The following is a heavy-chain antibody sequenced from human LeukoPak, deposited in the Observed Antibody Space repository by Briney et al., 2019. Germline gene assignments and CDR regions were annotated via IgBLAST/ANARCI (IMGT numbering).Heavy chain of an antibody. J-gene: IGHJ3*02. Sequence: SETLSLTCSVSNGSISSSSYYWGWIRQPPGKGLEWIGSVYYSGSTYYNPSLENRVTISVDTSKSQFSLKLSSVTAADTAVYYCVRPHQGSSSWYFAFDIWGQGTMVTVSS. D-gene: IGHD6-13*01. CDR2: VYYSGST. CDR1: NGSISSSSYY. V-gene: IGHV4-39*01. CDR3: VRPHQGSSSWYFAFDI.